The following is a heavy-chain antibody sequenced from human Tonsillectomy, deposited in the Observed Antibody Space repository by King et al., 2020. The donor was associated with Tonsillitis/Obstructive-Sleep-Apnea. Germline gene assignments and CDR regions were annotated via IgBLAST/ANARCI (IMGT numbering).Heavy chain of an antibody. D-gene: IGHD3-10*01. J-gene: IGHJ3*02. Sequence: VQLVESGGGLVKPGGSLRLSCAASGFTFSSYSMNWVRQAPGKGLEWVSSISNSGRYIYYADSLKGRFTISRDNAKDSLYLQMNSLRAEDTAVYYCARDGDYYGSGIFVDAFDIWGQGTMVSVSS. CDR3: ARDGDYYGSGIFVDAFDI. V-gene: IGHV3-21*01. CDR1: GFTFSSYS. CDR2: ISNSGRYI.